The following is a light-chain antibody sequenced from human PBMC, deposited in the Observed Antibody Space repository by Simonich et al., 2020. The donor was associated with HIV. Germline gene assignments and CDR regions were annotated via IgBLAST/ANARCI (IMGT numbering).Light chain of an antibody. CDR2: EVS. CDR1: SSDVGGYNY. Sequence: QSVLPPPPSVSGAPGQTVAMSCTGTSSDVGGYNYVSWYQQHPGKAPKLMIYEVSNRPSGVSTRFVGSKSGNTASLTISGLQAEDEGDYYCSSSTSSSTLVFGGGTKVTVL. J-gene: IGLJ2*01. V-gene: IGLV2-14*03. CDR3: SSSTSSSTLV.